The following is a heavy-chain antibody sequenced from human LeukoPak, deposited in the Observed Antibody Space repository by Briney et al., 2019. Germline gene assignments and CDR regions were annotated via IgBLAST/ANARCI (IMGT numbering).Heavy chain of an antibody. D-gene: IGHD6-13*01. CDR1: GFTFSSYG. Sequence: GRSLRLSCAASGFTFSSYGMHWVRQAPGKGLEWVAVISYDGSNKYYADSVKGRFTISRDNSKNTLYLQMNSLRAEDTAVYYCAKVPLMYSSSWYKDWFDPWGQGTLVTVSS. CDR2: ISYDGSNK. CDR3: AKVPLMYSSSWYKDWFDP. J-gene: IGHJ5*02. V-gene: IGHV3-30*18.